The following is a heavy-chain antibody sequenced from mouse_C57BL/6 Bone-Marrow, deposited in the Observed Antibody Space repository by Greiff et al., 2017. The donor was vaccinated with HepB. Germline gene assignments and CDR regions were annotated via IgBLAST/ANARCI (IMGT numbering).Heavy chain of an antibody. V-gene: IGHV1-81*01. CDR3: ARRGGYSFAY. CDR1: GYTFTSYG. CDR2: IYPRSGNT. D-gene: IGHD2-3*01. Sequence: QVQLQQSGAELARPGASVKLSCKASGYTFTSYGISWVKQRTGQGLEWIGEIYPRSGNTYYNEKFKGKATLTADKSSSTEYMELRSLTSEDSAVYFCARRGGYSFAYWGQGTLVTVSA. J-gene: IGHJ3*01.